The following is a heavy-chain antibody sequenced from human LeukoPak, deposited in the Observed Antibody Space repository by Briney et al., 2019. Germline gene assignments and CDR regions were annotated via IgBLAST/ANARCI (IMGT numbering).Heavy chain of an antibody. CDR1: GGSIRSSYYY. CDR3: ARDNWNYGSSMDV. D-gene: IGHD1-7*01. Sequence: PSETLSLTCTVSGGSIRSSYYYWGWIRQPPGKGLEWIGYIYYSGSTNYNPSLKSRVTISVDTSKNQFSLKLSSVTAADTAVYHCARDNWNYGSSMDVWGQGTTVTVSS. J-gene: IGHJ6*02. CDR2: IYYSGST. V-gene: IGHV4-61*01.